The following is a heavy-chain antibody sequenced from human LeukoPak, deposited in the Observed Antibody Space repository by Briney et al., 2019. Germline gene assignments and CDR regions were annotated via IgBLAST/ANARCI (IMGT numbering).Heavy chain of an antibody. Sequence: PGGSLRLSCAASGFTFDDYAMHWVRQAPGKGLEWVSLISGDGGSTYYADSVKGRFTISRDNSKNTLYLQMNSLRAEDTAVYYCATLSGGYCNSSSCYAAYWGQGTLVTVSS. D-gene: IGHD2-2*01. J-gene: IGHJ4*02. CDR3: ATLSGGYCNSSSCYAAY. V-gene: IGHV3-43*02. CDR1: GFTFDDYA. CDR2: ISGDGGST.